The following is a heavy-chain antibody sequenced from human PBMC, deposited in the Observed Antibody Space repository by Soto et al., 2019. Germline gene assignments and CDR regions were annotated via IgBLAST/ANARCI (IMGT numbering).Heavy chain of an antibody. D-gene: IGHD1-1*01. V-gene: IGHV3-7*01. CDR3: ARARNNGFSDY. Sequence: EVHLVESGGGLVQPGGSLRLSCAASGFSVSDHWMNGVRQAPGKGLEWVANIKEDGSQKYYVGAVRGRFAISRDNAENSLYLQLNSLRAEDTAVYYCARARNNGFSDYWGQGTLVTVSS. J-gene: IGHJ4*02. CDR1: GFSVSDHW. CDR2: IKEDGSQK.